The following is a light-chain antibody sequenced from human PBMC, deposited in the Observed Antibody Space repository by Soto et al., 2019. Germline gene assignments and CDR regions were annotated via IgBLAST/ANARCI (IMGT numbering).Light chain of an antibody. V-gene: IGKV1-39*01. CDR2: SAS. Sequence: DIQMTQSPSSLSASVGDRVTITCRASQSISSYLNWYQQKPGKAPKILIYSASSLESGVPSRFSGSGSWTNFTLNISNLQTEDFATYYCQQSYSAPWTFGQGTKVEIK. CDR1: QSISSY. CDR3: QQSYSAPWT. J-gene: IGKJ1*01.